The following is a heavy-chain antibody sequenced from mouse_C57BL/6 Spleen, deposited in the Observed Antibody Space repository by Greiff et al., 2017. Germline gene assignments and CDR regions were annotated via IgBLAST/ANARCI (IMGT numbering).Heavy chain of an antibody. Sequence: QVQLKESGAELARPGASVKMSCKASGYTFTSYTMHWVKQRPGQGLEWIGYINPSSGYTKYNQKFKDKATLTADKSSSTAYMQLSSLTSEDSAVXYCARTVYGNPYAMDYWGQGTSVTVSS. CDR3: ARTVYGNPYAMDY. J-gene: IGHJ4*01. D-gene: IGHD2-1*01. CDR1: GYTFTSYT. V-gene: IGHV1-4*01. CDR2: INPSSGYT.